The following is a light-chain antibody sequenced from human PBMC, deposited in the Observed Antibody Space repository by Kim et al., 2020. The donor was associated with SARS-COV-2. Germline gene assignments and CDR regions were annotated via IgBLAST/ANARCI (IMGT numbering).Light chain of an antibody. J-gene: IGKJ3*01. CDR3: QQLNSFPPV. Sequence: ESVGDRVTVPCRASQGISIYLAWYQQIPGKAPNLLIYDATTLQSGVPSRFSGGGSGTDFTLTISSLQPEDFATYYCQQLNSFPPVFGPGTKVDIK. CDR2: DAT. V-gene: IGKV1-9*01. CDR1: QGISIY.